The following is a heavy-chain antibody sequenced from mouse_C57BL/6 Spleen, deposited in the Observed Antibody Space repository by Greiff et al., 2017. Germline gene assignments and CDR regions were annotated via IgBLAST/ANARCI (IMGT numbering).Heavy chain of an antibody. CDR1: GYSITSGYD. CDR2: ISYSGST. D-gene: IGHD1-1*02. Sequence: EVKVEESGPGMVKPSQSLSLTCTVTGYSITSGYDWHWIRHFPGNKLEWMGYISYSGSTNYNPSLKSRISITHDTSNNHFFLKLNSVTTEDTATYYCARDGNYAMDYWGQGTSVTVSS. CDR3: ARDGNYAMDY. J-gene: IGHJ4*01. V-gene: IGHV3-1*01.